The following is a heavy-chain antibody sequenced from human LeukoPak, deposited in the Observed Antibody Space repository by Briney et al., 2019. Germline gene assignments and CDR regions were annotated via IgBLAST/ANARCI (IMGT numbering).Heavy chain of an antibody. CDR2: IYYSGST. V-gene: IGHV4-59*01. J-gene: IGHJ6*02. Sequence: SETLSLTCTVSGGSISSYYWSWIRQPPGKGLEWIGYIYYSGSTNYNPSLKSRVTISVDTSKNQFSLKLSSVTAADTAVYYCARVGRFGESYYYFGMDVWGPGVTVTV. CDR1: GGSISSYY. CDR3: ARVGRFGESYYYFGMDV. D-gene: IGHD3-10*01.